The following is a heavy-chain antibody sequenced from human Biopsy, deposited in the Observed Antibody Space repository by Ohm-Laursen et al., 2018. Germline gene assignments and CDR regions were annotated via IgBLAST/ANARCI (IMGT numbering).Heavy chain of an antibody. Sequence: SLRLSCAASGFTFSDYAMHWVRQAPGKGLEWVAIITHDGSKTYYADSVEGRFTISRDQFKSTVYLQLNSLRAEDTAVYYCATEVVPAGIGGHWLDPWGQGTLVTVPS. CDR1: GFTFSDYA. D-gene: IGHD2-2*01. CDR2: ITHDGSKT. J-gene: IGHJ5*02. CDR3: ATEVVPAGIGGHWLDP. V-gene: IGHV3-30*03.